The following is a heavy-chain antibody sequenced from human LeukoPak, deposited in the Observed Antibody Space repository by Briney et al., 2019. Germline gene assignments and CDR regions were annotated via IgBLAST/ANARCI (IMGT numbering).Heavy chain of an antibody. D-gene: IGHD3-22*01. CDR3: ATQTYYYDSSGSSLKY. V-gene: IGHV4-39*01. J-gene: IGHJ4*02. CDR1: GGSISSSSYY. Sequence: SETLSLTCTVSGGSISSSSYYWGWIRQPPGKGLEWIGSIYYSGSTYYNPSLKSRVTISVDTSKNQFSLKLSSVTAADTAVYYCATQTYYYDSSGSSLKYWGQETLVTVSS. CDR2: IYYSGST.